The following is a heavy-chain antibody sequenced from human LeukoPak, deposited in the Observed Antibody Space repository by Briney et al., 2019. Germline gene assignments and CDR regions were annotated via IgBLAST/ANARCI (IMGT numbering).Heavy chain of an antibody. V-gene: IGHV3-23*03. Sequence: GGSLRLSCAVSGFPFSSYAMSWVRQAPGKGLEWVSVIYSDGSTYSADSVKGRFTISRDNSKNTLYPQMNSLRAEDTAIYYCARDEDYWGQGTLVTVSS. CDR2: IYSDGST. CDR1: GFPFSSYA. CDR3: ARDEDY. J-gene: IGHJ4*02.